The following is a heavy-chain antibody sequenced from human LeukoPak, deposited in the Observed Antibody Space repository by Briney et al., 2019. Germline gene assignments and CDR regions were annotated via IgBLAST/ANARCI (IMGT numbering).Heavy chain of an antibody. CDR2: INQDGSAR. CDR3: GRDFYGNADN. J-gene: IGHJ4*02. CDR1: GFTFNMYW. Sequence: PGGSLRLTCEGSGFTFNMYWMSWVRQAPGKGLEWVANINQDGSARFYMDSVKGRFTVSRDNTKNSLYLEMHSLRAEDTALYYCGRDFYGNADNWGQGTLVTVSS. D-gene: IGHD2/OR15-2a*01. V-gene: IGHV3-7*01.